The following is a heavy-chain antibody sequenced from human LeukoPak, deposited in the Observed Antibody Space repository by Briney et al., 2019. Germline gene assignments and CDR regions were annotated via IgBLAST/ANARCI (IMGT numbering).Heavy chain of an antibody. CDR1: GFTVSSNY. J-gene: IGHJ3*02. Sequence: GGSLRLSCAASGFTVSSNYMSWVRQAPGKGLEWVSVIYSGGSTYYPDSVKGRFTISRDNSKNTLYLQMNSLRAEDTAVYYCARTYGSGSYYGAFDIWGQGTMVTVSS. V-gene: IGHV3-53*01. CDR2: IYSGGST. CDR3: ARTYGSGSYYGAFDI. D-gene: IGHD3-10*01.